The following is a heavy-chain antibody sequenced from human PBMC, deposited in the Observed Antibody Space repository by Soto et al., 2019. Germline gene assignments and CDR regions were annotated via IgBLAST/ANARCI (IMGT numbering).Heavy chain of an antibody. Sequence: GGSLKISCKGSGYNFAGYWIAWVRQMPGKGLELMGIIYPSDSDTRYRPSFQGQVTISADKSISSAYLQWSSLRASDTAMYYCARGGVSTRTFDYWGRGTPVTVSS. CDR1: GYNFAGYW. CDR2: IYPSDSDT. CDR3: ARGGVSTRTFDY. D-gene: IGHD3-3*01. J-gene: IGHJ4*02. V-gene: IGHV5-51*01.